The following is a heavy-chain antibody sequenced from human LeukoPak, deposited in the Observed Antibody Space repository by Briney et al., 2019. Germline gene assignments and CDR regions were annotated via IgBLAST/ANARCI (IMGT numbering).Heavy chain of an antibody. CDR2: ISWNGGSI. Sequence: QPGRSLRLSCAASGFTFDDYAMHWVRQAPGKGLEWVSGISWNGGSIGYADSVKGRFTISRDNAKNSLYLQMNSLRAEDMALYYCAKDKGYCSGGSCYSSAFDIWGQGTMVTVSS. CDR3: AKDKGYCSGGSCYSSAFDI. J-gene: IGHJ3*02. CDR1: GFTFDDYA. V-gene: IGHV3-9*03. D-gene: IGHD2-15*01.